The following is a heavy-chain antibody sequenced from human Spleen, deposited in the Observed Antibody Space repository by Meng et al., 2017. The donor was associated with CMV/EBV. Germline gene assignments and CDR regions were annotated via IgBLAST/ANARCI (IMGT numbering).Heavy chain of an antibody. V-gene: IGHV3-23*01. CDR2: ISSSGGTT. J-gene: IGHJ4*02. Sequence: GESLKISCATSGFTFTSYPMNWVRQAPGTGLEWVSGISSSGGTTYYADSVKGRFTISRDNSKNTLSLRMNSLRAEDTAVYYRAKNSSGWYGPYFDYWGQGTLVTVSS. D-gene: IGHD6-19*01. CDR3: AKNSSGWYGPYFDY. CDR1: GFTFTSYP.